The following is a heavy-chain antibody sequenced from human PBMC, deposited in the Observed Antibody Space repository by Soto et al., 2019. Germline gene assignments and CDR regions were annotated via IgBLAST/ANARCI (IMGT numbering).Heavy chain of an antibody. Sequence: QVQLHQSGPGLVKPSETLSLTCSVSGASITNYYWTWIRQSPGKGLEWIGYIDYGGTSNYNSSLKGRVTVSVDMSTNQFSLTLNSVTAADTAVYYCAMYYGHGQDYWGQRTLVTVSS. V-gene: IGHV4-59*01. D-gene: IGHD3-10*01. CDR1: GASITNYY. J-gene: IGHJ4*02. CDR2: IDYGGTS. CDR3: AMYYGHGQDY.